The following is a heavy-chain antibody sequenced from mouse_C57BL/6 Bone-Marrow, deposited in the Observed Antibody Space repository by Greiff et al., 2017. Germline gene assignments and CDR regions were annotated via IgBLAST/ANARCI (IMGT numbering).Heavy chain of an antibody. Sequence: EVKLVESGGGLVQSGRSLRLSCATSGFTFSDFYMEWVRQAPGKGLEWIAASRNKANDYTTEYSASVKGRFIVSRDTSQSILYLQMNALRAEDTAIYYCARDDPYLYAMDYWGQGTSVTVSS. J-gene: IGHJ4*01. CDR3: ARDDPYLYAMDY. CDR1: GFTFSDFY. V-gene: IGHV7-1*01. D-gene: IGHD5-1*01. CDR2: SRNKANDYTT.